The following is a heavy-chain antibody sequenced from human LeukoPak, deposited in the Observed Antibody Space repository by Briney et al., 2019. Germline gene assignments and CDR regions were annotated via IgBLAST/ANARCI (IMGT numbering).Heavy chain of an antibody. D-gene: IGHD3-10*01. V-gene: IGHV7-4-1*02. Sequence: GASVKVSCKASGYTFTTYGVNWVRQAPGQGLEWMGWINTITGNPTYAQGFTGRFVFSLDTSVSTAYLQISSLKAEDTAVYYCARGPLGLWFGELYDYWGQGTLVTVSS. J-gene: IGHJ4*02. CDR1: GYTFTTYG. CDR3: ARGPLGLWFGELYDY. CDR2: INTITGNP.